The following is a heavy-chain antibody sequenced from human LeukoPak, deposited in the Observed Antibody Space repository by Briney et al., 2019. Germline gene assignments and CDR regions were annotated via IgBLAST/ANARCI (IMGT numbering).Heavy chain of an antibody. CDR3: ARDRLERRGRGIYFDY. CDR2: IIPIRGIA. CDR1: ACTFTIYA. D-gene: IGHD1-1*01. V-gene: IGHV1-69*04. Sequence: SVTVSFTSSACTFTIYAISWVRQAPGQGMEWMGSIIPIRGIANYAQKFQGRVTITADKSTSTAYMELSSLRSEDTAVHYCARDRLERRGRGIYFDYWGQGTLVTVSS. J-gene: IGHJ4*02.